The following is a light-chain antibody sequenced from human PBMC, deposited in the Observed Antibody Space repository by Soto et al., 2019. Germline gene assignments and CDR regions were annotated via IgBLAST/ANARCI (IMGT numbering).Light chain of an antibody. V-gene: IGKV4-1*01. CDR1: QSVLYSPNNKNY. Sequence: DIVMTQSPDSLAVPLGERATINCKSSQSVLYSPNNKNYLAWYQQKAGQPPKLLIYWTSTRESGVPDRFSGSGSGTDFTLTISNLQAEDVAVYYCQQHYSTPPAFGPGTKVDIK. CDR2: WTS. J-gene: IGKJ3*01. CDR3: QQHYSTPPA.